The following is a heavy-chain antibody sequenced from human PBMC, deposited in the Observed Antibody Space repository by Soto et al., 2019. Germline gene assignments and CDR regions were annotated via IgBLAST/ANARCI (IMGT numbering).Heavy chain of an antibody. D-gene: IGHD3-10*01. CDR1: GFTFSSYA. CDR3: AKAPYYYGSGPNWFDP. J-gene: IGHJ5*02. CDR2: ISGSGGST. V-gene: IGHV3-23*01. Sequence: GGSLRLSCAASGFTFSSYAMSWVRQAPGKGLEWVSAISGSGGSTYYADSVKGRFTISRDNSKNTLYLQMNSLRAEDTAVYYCAKAPYYYGSGPNWFDPWGQGTLVTVSS.